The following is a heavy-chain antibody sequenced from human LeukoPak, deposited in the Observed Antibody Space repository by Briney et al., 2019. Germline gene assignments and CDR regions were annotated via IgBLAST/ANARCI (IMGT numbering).Heavy chain of an antibody. Sequence: ASVKVSCKASGYTFTGYYMHWVRQAPGQGLEWMGRINPNSGGTNYAQKFQGRVTMTRDTSISTAYMELSRPRSDDTAVYYCARGVTGTTSGDFDYWGQGTLVTVSS. CDR1: GYTFTGYY. D-gene: IGHD1-20*01. V-gene: IGHV1-2*06. CDR3: ARGVTGTTSGDFDY. CDR2: INPNSGGT. J-gene: IGHJ4*02.